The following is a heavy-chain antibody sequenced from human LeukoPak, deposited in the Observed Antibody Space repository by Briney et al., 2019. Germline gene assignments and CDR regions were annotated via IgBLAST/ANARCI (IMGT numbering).Heavy chain of an antibody. V-gene: IGHV3-74*01. CDR3: ASEYYFDY. Sequence: GGSLRLSCAASGFTFSGYWMNWVRQGPGKGLVWVARVDTDGSTVNYADSVKGRFTISRDNAKNTLYLRMNSLRADDTAVYYCASEYYFDYWGQGTLVTVSS. CDR1: GFTFSGYW. J-gene: IGHJ4*02. CDR2: VDTDGSTV.